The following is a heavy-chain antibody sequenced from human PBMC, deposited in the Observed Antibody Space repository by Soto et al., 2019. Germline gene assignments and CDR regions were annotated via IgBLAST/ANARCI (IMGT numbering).Heavy chain of an antibody. V-gene: IGHV4-34*01. J-gene: IGHJ6*02. D-gene: IGHD1-26*01. CDR3: ARVSGSYYYGMDV. CDR2: IYHSGST. Sequence: SETLSLTCAVYGGSFSGYYWSWIRQPPGKGLGWIGEIYHSGSTNYNPSLKSRVTISVDKSKNQFSLKLSSVTAADTAVYYCARVSGSYYYGMDVWGQGTTVTVSS. CDR1: GGSFSGYY.